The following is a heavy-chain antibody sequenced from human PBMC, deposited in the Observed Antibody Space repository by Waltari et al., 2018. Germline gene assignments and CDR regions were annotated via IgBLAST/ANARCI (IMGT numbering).Heavy chain of an antibody. Sequence: QVQLVQSGAEVKKPGSSVKVSCKASGGTFSSYAISWVRQAPGQGLERMGGIIPIFGTANYAQKFQGRVTITADESTSTAYMELSSLRSEDTAVYYCARGDGDYDSSGYPEYFDYWGQGTLVTVSS. D-gene: IGHD3-22*01. CDR1: GGTFSSYA. CDR2: IIPIFGTA. CDR3: ARGDGDYDSSGYPEYFDY. V-gene: IGHV1-69*12. J-gene: IGHJ4*02.